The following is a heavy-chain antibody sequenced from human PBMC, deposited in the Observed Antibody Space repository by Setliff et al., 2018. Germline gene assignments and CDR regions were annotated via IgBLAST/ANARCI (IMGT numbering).Heavy chain of an antibody. D-gene: IGHD3-22*01. CDR2: IYYSGST. V-gene: IGHV4-34*01. CDR3: ASVVEDYYDSSGYSDF. J-gene: IGHJ4*02. Sequence: SETLSLTCAVYGGSFSGYYWSWIRQPPGKGLEWIGSIYYSGSTYYNPSLKSRVTISVDTSKNQFSLKLSSVTAADTAVYYCASVVEDYYDSSGYSDFWGQGTLVTVSS. CDR1: GGSFSGYY.